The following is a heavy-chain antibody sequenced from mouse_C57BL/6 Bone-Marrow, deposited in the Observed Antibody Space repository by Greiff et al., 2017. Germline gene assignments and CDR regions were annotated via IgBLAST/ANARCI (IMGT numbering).Heavy chain of an antibody. V-gene: IGHV14-4*01. Sequence: VQLQQSGAELVRPGASVKLSCTASGFNIKDDYMHWVKQRPEQGLEWIGWIDPENGDTEYASKFQGKATITADTSSNTAYLQLSSLTSEDTAVYYCTTGHYYYWGQGTTITVSS. CDR3: TTGHYYY. CDR2: IDPENGDT. CDR1: GFNIKDDY. D-gene: IGHD1-1*01. J-gene: IGHJ2*01.